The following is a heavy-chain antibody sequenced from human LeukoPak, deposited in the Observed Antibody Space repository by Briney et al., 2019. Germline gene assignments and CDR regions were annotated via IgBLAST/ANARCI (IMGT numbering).Heavy chain of an antibody. Sequence: GASVKVSRKASGYTFTSYDINWVRQATGQGLEWMGWMNPNSGNTGYAQKFQGRVTVTRNTSIRTAYMELSRLRSEDTAVYYCARAGREQWPVEDFDYWGQGTLVTVSS. J-gene: IGHJ4*02. CDR3: ARAGREQWPVEDFDY. CDR1: GYTFTSYD. V-gene: IGHV1-8*03. CDR2: MNPNSGNT. D-gene: IGHD6-19*01.